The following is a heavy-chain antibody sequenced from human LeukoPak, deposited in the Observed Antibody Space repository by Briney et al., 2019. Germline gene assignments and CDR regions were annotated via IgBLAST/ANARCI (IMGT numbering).Heavy chain of an antibody. CDR1: GFTFSSYA. Sequence: GGSLRLSCAASGFTFSSYAMSWVRQAPGKGLEWVSAISGSGGSTYYADSVKGRFTISRDNSKNTLYLQMNSLRAEDTAVYYCAKDRFLEWFSQYNWFDPWGQGTLVTVSS. CDR3: AKDRFLEWFSQYNWFDP. D-gene: IGHD3-3*01. J-gene: IGHJ5*02. CDR2: ISGSGGST. V-gene: IGHV3-23*01.